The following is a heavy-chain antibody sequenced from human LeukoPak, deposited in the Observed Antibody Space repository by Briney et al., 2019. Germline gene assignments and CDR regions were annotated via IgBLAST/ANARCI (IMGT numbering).Heavy chain of an antibody. V-gene: IGHV1-69*05. CDR2: IIPIFGTA. J-gene: IGHJ4*02. D-gene: IGHD6-19*01. CDR1: GGTFSSYA. CDR3: ARDCSSGWEPDWGFDY. Sequence: SVKVSCKASGGTFSSYAISWLRQAPGQGLEWMGGIIPIFGTANYAQKFQGRVTITTDESTSTAYMELSSLRSEDTAVYYWARDCSSGWEPDWGFDYSGQGTLVTVSS.